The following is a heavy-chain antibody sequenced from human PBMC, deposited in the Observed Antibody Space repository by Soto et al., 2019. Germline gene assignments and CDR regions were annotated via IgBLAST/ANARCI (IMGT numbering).Heavy chain of an antibody. J-gene: IGHJ4*02. D-gene: IGHD5-18*01. CDR3: ARPVVRRLWSLIDY. CDR2: IYPGDSYT. CDR1: VYSFTSYW. Sequence: EFLKKSSEGSVYSFTSYWIGWVRQIPGKGLEWMGIIYPGDSYTRYSPSFQGQVTISADKSISTAYLQWSSLKASDTAMYYCARPVVRRLWSLIDYWAREPWSPSPQ. V-gene: IGHV5-51*01.